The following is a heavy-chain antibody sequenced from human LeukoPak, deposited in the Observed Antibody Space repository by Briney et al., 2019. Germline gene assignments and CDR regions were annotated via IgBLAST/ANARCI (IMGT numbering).Heavy chain of an antibody. CDR2: MYSGGNT. V-gene: IGHV3-66*01. CDR3: ARDPSQDDY. J-gene: IGHJ4*02. CDR1: GFTFSSSY. Sequence: GGSLRLSCAASGFTFSSSYISWVRQAPEKGLEWVSVMYSGGNTYYADSVKGRFTISRDNSKNTLYLQMNSLRAEDTAVYYCARDPSQDDYWGQGTLVTVSS.